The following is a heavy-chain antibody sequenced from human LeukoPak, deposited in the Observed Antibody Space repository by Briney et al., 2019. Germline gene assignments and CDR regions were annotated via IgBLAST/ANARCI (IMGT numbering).Heavy chain of an antibody. Sequence: ASVKVSCKASGYTLSDYYIYWVRQAPGQELEWLGWLNPHSGGTNYAQKFQGRVTLTRDTSISTAYMELTTLTSDDTAIYYCARGTITMIVVALGWFDPWGQGTLVTVSS. CDR1: GYTLSDYY. J-gene: IGHJ5*02. D-gene: IGHD3-22*01. V-gene: IGHV1-2*02. CDR3: ARGTITMIVVALGWFDP. CDR2: LNPHSGGT.